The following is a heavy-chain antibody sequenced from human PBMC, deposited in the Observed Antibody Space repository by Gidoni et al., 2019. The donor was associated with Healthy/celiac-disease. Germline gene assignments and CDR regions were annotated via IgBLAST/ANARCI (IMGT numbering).Heavy chain of an antibody. CDR1: GGSFCGYY. Sequence: QVQLQQWGAGMLKPSETLSLTCAVYGGSFCGYYWSWIRQPPGKGLEWIGEINHSGSTNYNPSLKSRVAISVDTSKNQFSLKLSSVTAADTAVYYCARSNSSSSIDYWGQGTLVTVSS. J-gene: IGHJ4*02. CDR2: INHSGST. D-gene: IGHD6-6*01. V-gene: IGHV4-34*01. CDR3: ARSNSSSSIDY.